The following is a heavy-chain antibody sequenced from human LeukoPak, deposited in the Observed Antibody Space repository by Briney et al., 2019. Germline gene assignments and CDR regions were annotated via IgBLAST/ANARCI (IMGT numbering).Heavy chain of an antibody. D-gene: IGHD2-2*01. Sequence: PGGSLRLPCAASGFTFSSYAMSWVRQAPGKGLEWVSVISGRGGSTYYADSVKGRFTVSRDNSKNTLYLQMNSLRAEDTALYYCAKALVVPAAGYYFDDWGQGTLVTVSS. CDR3: AKALVVPAAGYYFDD. J-gene: IGHJ4*02. V-gene: IGHV3-23*01. CDR2: ISGRGGST. CDR1: GFTFSSYA.